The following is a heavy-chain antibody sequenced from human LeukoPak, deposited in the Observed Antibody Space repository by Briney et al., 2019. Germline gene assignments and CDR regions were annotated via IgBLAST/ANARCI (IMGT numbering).Heavy chain of an antibody. V-gene: IGHV1-24*01. J-gene: IGHJ1*01. CDR1: GYTLTELS. D-gene: IGHD4-17*01. Sequence: ASVKVSCKVSGYTLTELSMHWVRQALGKGLEWMGGFDPEDGETIYAQKFQGRVTMTEDTSTDTAYMELSSLRSEDTAVYYCATSHGDYFPKYFQHWGQGTLVTVSS. CDR3: ATSHGDYFPKYFQH. CDR2: FDPEDGET.